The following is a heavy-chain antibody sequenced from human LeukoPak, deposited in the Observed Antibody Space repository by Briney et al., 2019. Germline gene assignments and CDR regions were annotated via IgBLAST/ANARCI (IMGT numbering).Heavy chain of an antibody. V-gene: IGHV3-23*01. CDR1: GFTFNFYA. Sequence: GGSLRLSCAASGFTFNFYAMTWVGQAPGKGLEWVSGISSTGDSTYYADSVKGRFTISRDNSKNTLYLQMNSLRAEDTAVYYCAKVWRGNYYDYWGQGTLVTVSS. D-gene: IGHD1-1*01. CDR2: ISSTGDST. J-gene: IGHJ4*02. CDR3: AKVWRGNYYDY.